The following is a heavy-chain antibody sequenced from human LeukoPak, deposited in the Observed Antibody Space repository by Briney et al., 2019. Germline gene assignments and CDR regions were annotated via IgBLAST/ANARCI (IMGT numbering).Heavy chain of an antibody. V-gene: IGHV1-2*02. CDR2: INPNSGGT. CDR1: GYTFTGYY. CDR3: AKTWRDFDWLLTSPYYFDY. Sequence: ASVKVSCKASGYTFTGYYMHWVRQAPGQGLEWMGWINPNSGGTNYAQKFQGRVTMTRDTSISTAYMELSRLRSDDTAVYYCAKTWRDFDWLLTSPYYFDYWGQGTLVTVSS. D-gene: IGHD3-9*01. J-gene: IGHJ4*02.